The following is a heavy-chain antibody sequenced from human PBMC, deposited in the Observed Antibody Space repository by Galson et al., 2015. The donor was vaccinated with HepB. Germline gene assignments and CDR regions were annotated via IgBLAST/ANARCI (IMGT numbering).Heavy chain of an antibody. CDR2: INHSGST. CDR3: ARSSSSWFNRWFDP. CDR1: GGSFSGYY. Sequence: SETLSLTCAVYGGSFSGYYRSWIRQPPGKGLEWIGEINHSGSTNYNPSLKSRVTISVDTSKNQFSLKLSSVTAADTAVYYCARSSSSWFNRWFDPWGQGTLVTVSS. J-gene: IGHJ5*02. D-gene: IGHD6-13*01. V-gene: IGHV4-34*01.